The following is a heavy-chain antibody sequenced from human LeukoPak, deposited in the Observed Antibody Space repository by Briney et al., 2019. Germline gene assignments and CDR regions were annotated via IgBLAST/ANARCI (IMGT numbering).Heavy chain of an antibody. CDR2: ISTDGSST. D-gene: IGHD6-6*01. CDR3: VREYSSSSGRAFDI. J-gene: IGHJ3*02. CDR1: VFTFSSYW. V-gene: IGHV3-74*01. Sequence: PGGSLRLSCAASVFTFSSYWMHWVRQAPGKGLVWVSRISTDGSSTNSADSVKGRFTISRDNAKNTLYLQMNSLRAEDTAVYYCVREYSSSSGRAFDIWGQGTMVTVSP.